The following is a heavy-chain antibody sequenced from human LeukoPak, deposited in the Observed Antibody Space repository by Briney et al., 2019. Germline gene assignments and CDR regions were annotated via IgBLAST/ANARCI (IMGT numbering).Heavy chain of an antibody. V-gene: IGHV4-59*01. Sequence: KTSETLSLTCTVSGASISSYYWSWIRQPPGKGLEWIGDIFNSGNTNYNPSLKSRVTMSVDTSKNQFSLKLSSVTAADTAIYYCARDRGYYDFFSGYYLRGWFDPWGQGTLVIVSS. CDR1: GASISSYY. J-gene: IGHJ5*01. D-gene: IGHD3-3*01. CDR2: IFNSGNT. CDR3: ARDRGYYDFFSGYYLRGWFDP.